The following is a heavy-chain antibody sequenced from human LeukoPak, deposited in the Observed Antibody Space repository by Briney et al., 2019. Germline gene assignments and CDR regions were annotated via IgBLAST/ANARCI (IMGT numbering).Heavy chain of an antibody. CDR2: INHSGST. J-gene: IGHJ4*02. D-gene: IGHD3-16*02. CDR3: ARRRLEILWGSYRYPPYYFDY. CDR1: GGSFSGYY. V-gene: IGHV4-34*01. Sequence: SETLSLTCAVYGGSFSGYYWSWIRQPPGKGLEWIGEINHSGSTNYNPSLKSRVTISVDTSKNQFSLKLSSVTAADQAVSSCARRRLEILWGSYRYPPYYFDYWGQGTLVTVSS.